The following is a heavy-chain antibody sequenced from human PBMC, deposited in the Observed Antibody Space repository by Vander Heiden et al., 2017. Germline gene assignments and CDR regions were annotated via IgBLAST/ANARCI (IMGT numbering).Heavy chain of an antibody. V-gene: IGHV3-23*01. J-gene: IGHJ4*02. D-gene: IGHD3-3*01. CDR1: GFTFSSYA. CDR2: SSGSGGST. Sequence: EVQLLESGGGLVQPGGSLRLSCAASGFTFSSYAMSWVRQAPGKGLEWVSASSGSGGSTYYADSVKGRFTISRDNSKNTLYLQMNSLRAEDTAVYYCAKDCDFWSGYSYFDYWGQGTLVTVSS. CDR3: AKDCDFWSGYSYFDY.